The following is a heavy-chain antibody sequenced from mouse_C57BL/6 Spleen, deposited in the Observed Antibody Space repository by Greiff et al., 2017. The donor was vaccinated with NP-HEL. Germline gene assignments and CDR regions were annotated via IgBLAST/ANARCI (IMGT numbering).Heavy chain of an antibody. CDR3: AMDIAPIYYGNYVYAMDY. CDR2: ISDGGSYT. Sequence: EVMLVESGGGLVKPGGSLKLSCAASGFTFSSYAMSWVRQTPEKRLEWVATISDGGSYTYYPDNVKGRFTISRDNAKNNLYLQMSHLKSEDTAMYYCAMDIAPIYYGNYVYAMDYWGQGTSVTVSS. V-gene: IGHV5-4*03. CDR1: GFTFSSYA. D-gene: IGHD2-1*01. J-gene: IGHJ4*01.